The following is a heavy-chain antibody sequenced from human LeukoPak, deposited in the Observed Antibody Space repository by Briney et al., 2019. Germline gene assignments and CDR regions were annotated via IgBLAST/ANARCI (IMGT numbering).Heavy chain of an antibody. J-gene: IGHJ4*02. CDR1: GYTFTSYG. CDR3: AREPDSGSYSDYYFDY. CDR2: ISGYNGNT. Sequence: ASVKASCKASGYTFTSYGISWVRQAPGQGLEWMGWISGYNGNTNYAQKLQGRVTMTTDTSTSTAYMELRSLRSDDTAVYYCAREPDSGSYSDYYFDYWGQGTLVTVSS. V-gene: IGHV1-18*01. D-gene: IGHD1-26*01.